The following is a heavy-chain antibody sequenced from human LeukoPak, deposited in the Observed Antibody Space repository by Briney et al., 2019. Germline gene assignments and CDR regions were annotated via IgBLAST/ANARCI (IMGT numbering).Heavy chain of an antibody. CDR2: IIPMYGTA. V-gene: IGHV1-69*13. J-gene: IGHJ5*02. CDR3: ARGPFPPAATVATNNWFDP. D-gene: IGHD6-13*01. Sequence: SVKVSCKASGGTFSSYAISWVRQAPGQGLEWMGGIIPMYGTANYAQKFQGRVTITADESANIAYMELSSLRSEDTAVYYCARGPFPPAATVATNNWFDPWGQGTLVTVSS. CDR1: GGTFSSYA.